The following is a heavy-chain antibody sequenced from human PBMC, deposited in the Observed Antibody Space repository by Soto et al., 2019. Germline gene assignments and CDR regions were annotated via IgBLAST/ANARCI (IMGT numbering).Heavy chain of an antibody. V-gene: IGHV3-48*01. Sequence: GGSLRLSCAASGFTFSNYVMSWVRQAPGKGLEWVSFISSSANTYYADSVKGRFTISRDNAKNTLYLQMNSLRAEDTAVYYCARDGLIYCSGGSCQPEYFQHWGQGTLVTVSS. CDR3: ARDGLIYCSGGSCQPEYFQH. D-gene: IGHD2-15*01. CDR2: ISSSANT. CDR1: GFTFSNYV. J-gene: IGHJ1*01.